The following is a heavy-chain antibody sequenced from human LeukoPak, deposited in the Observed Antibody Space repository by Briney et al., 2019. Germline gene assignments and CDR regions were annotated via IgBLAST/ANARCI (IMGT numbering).Heavy chain of an antibody. CDR2: INPNSGGT. Sequence: ASVKVSCKTSGYSFTGYFMHWVRQAPGQGPEWMGWINPNSGGTDYAQKFQGRVTMTRDTSINTAYMEVISLRPDDTAVYYCARGRYCSDGICYHNWFDPWGQGTLVIVSS. J-gene: IGHJ5*02. CDR3: ARGRYCSDGICYHNWFDP. CDR1: GYSFTGYF. V-gene: IGHV1-2*02. D-gene: IGHD2-15*01.